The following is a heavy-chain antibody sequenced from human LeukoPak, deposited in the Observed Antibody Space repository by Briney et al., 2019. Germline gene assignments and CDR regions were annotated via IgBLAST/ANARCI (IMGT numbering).Heavy chain of an antibody. Sequence: GGSLRLSCVASGFTFSNHAMTWVRQAPGKGLEWVSAISRRGEITHYADAVKGRFTISRDNFKSTLYLQMNSLRTEDTAVYYCARDVCSGDTCYSSNWFDPWGQGTLPTVSS. CDR3: ARDVCSGDTCYSSNWFDP. CDR1: GFTFSNHA. V-gene: IGHV3-23*01. CDR2: ISRRGEIT. J-gene: IGHJ5*02. D-gene: IGHD2-15*01.